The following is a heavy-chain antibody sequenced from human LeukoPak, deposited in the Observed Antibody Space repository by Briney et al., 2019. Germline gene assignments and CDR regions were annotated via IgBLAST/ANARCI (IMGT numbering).Heavy chain of an antibody. V-gene: IGHV3-30*05. CDR3: ARGLVLGLDY. J-gene: IGHJ4*02. CDR1: GFTFNSYS. Sequence: GGSLRLSCAASGFTFNSYSMNWVRQAPGKGLEWVAVISYDGSNKYYADSVKGRFTISRDNSKNTLYLQMNSLRAEDTAVYYCARGLVLGLDYWGQGTLVTVSS. D-gene: IGHD2-8*02. CDR2: ISYDGSNK.